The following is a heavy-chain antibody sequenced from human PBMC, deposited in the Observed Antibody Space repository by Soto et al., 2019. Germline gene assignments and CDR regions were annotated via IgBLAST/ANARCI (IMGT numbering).Heavy chain of an antibody. CDR2: INHSGST. CDR1: GGSFSGYY. J-gene: IGHJ6*02. CDR3: ARRYYYSSGSLVDYFGMDV. V-gene: IGHV4-34*01. Sequence: NLSETPSLTCAVYGGSFSGYYWSWIRQPPGKGLEWIGEINHSGSTNYNPSLKSRVTISEDTSKNQFSLKLSSVTAADTAVYYCARRYYYSSGSLVDYFGMDVWGQGTTVT. D-gene: IGHD3-10*01.